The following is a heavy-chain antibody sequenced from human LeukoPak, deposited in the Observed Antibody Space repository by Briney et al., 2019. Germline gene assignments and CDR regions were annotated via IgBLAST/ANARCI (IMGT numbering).Heavy chain of an antibody. CDR1: GGSISSYY. J-gene: IGHJ5*02. CDR3: ARHDYGWFDP. CDR2: IYTSGST. D-gene: IGHD4/OR15-4a*01. V-gene: IGHV4-4*09. Sequence: PSETLSLTCTVSGGSISSYYWSWIRQPPGKGLEWIGYIYTSGSTNYNPSLKSRVTISVDTSKNQFSLKLSSVTAADTAVYYCARHDYGWFDPWGQGTLVTVSS.